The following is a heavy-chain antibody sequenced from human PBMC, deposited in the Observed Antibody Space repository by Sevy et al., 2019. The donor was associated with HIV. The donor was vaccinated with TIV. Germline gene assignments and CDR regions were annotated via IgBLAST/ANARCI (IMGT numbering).Heavy chain of an antibody. CDR1: GFTFSGSA. Sequence: GGSLRLSCAASGFTFSGSAMHWVRQASGKGLEWVGRIRSKANSYATAYAASVKGRFTIPRDDSKNTAYLQMNSLKTEDTAVYYCTSETNSNYYNWFDPWGQGTLVTVSS. CDR3: TSETNSNYYNWFDP. J-gene: IGHJ5*02. CDR2: IRSKANSYAT. D-gene: IGHD4-4*01. V-gene: IGHV3-73*01.